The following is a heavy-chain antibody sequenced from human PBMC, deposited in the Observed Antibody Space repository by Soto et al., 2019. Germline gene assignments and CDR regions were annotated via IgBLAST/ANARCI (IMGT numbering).Heavy chain of an antibody. D-gene: IGHD3-9*01. Sequence: SETLSLTCAVYGGSFSGYYWTWIRQPPGKGLEWIGEINHSGSTNYNPSLKSRVTISVDTSKNQISLRLSSVTAADAAVYYCARGRNYDILTGYSLASNDAFDIWGQGTMVTVSS. CDR3: ARGRNYDILTGYSLASNDAFDI. CDR1: GGSFSGYY. V-gene: IGHV4-34*01. CDR2: INHSGST. J-gene: IGHJ3*02.